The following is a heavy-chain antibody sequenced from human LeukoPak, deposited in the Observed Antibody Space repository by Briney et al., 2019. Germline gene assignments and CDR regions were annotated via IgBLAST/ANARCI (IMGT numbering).Heavy chain of an antibody. CDR2: IIPTFGTA. Sequence: SVKVSCKASGGTFSSYAISWVRQAPGQGLEWMGGIIPTFGTANNAQKFQGRVTITADESTSTAYMELSSLRSEDTAVYYCARERDRSGGSCYEYWGQGTLVTVSS. V-gene: IGHV1-69*13. CDR3: ARERDRSGGSCYEY. CDR1: GGTFSSYA. D-gene: IGHD2-15*01. J-gene: IGHJ4*02.